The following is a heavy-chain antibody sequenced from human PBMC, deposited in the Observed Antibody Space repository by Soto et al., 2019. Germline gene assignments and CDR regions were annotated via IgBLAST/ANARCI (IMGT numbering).Heavy chain of an antibody. J-gene: IGHJ4*02. CDR2: INGDGSGT. CDR3: AGDYNFDY. D-gene: IGHD4-4*01. V-gene: IGHV3-74*01. Sequence: GVSLRLSCAASGFTFSSYWMHWVRQAPGKGLVWVARINGDGSGTNYAESVRGRFTISRDNAKNTLYLEMNSLRAEDTAVYYCAGDYNFDYWGQGTLVTVSS. CDR1: GFTFSSYW.